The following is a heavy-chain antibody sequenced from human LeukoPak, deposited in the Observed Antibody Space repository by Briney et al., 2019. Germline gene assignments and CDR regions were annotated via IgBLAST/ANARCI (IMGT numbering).Heavy chain of an antibody. CDR3: ASSSSVAGRRGPFDY. V-gene: IGHV3-23*01. CDR2: ISGSGGST. Sequence: GGSLRLSCAASGFTFSSYGMSWVRQAPGKGLEWVSAISGSGGSTYYADSVKGRFTISRDNSKNTLYLQMNSLRAEDTAVYYCASSSSVAGRRGPFDYWGQGTLVTVSS. D-gene: IGHD6-19*01. CDR1: GFTFSSYG. J-gene: IGHJ4*02.